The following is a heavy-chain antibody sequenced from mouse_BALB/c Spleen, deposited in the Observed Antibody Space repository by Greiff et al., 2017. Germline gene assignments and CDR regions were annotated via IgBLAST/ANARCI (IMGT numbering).Heavy chain of an antibody. Sequence: DVQLQESGGGLVKPGGSLKLSCAASGFAFSSYDMSWVRQTPEKRLEWVAYISSGGGSTYYPDTVKGRFTISRDNAKNTLYLQMSSLKSEDTAMYYCARVYGNYLFAYWGQGTLVTVSA. J-gene: IGHJ3*01. CDR1: GFAFSSYD. D-gene: IGHD2-10*02. V-gene: IGHV5-12-1*01. CDR2: ISSGGGST. CDR3: ARVYGNYLFAY.